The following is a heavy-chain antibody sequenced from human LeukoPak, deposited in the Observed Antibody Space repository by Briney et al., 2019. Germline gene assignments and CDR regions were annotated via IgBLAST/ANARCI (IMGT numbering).Heavy chain of an antibody. V-gene: IGHV3-7*02. D-gene: IGHD6-13*01. Sequence: GGSLRLSCAASGFTFSHYWMSWVRQAPGKGLEWVANIKQDGSEKNYVDSVKGRFTISRDKSKNTLFLQMNSLRAEDTAVYYCAKASIAAAGGYFQHWGQGTLVTVSS. CDR2: IKQDGSEK. CDR3: AKASIAAAGGYFQH. CDR1: GFTFSHYW. J-gene: IGHJ1*01.